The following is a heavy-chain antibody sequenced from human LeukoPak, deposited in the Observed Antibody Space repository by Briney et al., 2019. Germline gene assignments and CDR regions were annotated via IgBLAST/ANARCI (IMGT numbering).Heavy chain of an antibody. V-gene: IGHV1-69*04. D-gene: IGHD2-2*01. CDR3: ARESLEVVPAAMKFYGMDV. CDR2: IIPILGIA. CDR1: GGTFSSYA. Sequence: GASVKVSCKASGGTFSSYAISWVRQAPGQGLEWMGRIIPILGIANYAQKFQGRVTITADKSTSTAYMELSSLRSEDTAVYYCARESLEVVPAAMKFYGMDVWGQGTTVTVSS. J-gene: IGHJ6*02.